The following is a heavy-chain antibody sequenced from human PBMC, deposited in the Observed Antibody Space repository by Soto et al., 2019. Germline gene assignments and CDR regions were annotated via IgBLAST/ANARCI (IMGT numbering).Heavy chain of an antibody. V-gene: IGHV1-3*01. CDR3: VRRHVSATGIDWFDP. J-gene: IGHJ5*02. CDR2: INAANGDT. CDR1: GYTFTSYG. D-gene: IGHD6-13*01. Sequence: ASVKVSCKASGYTFTSYGIHWVRQAPGQRLEWMGWINAANGDTKYSPKFQGRVTITRDTSAGTAYMELSSLRSEDTAVYYCVRRHVSATGIDWFDPWGQGTLVTVSS.